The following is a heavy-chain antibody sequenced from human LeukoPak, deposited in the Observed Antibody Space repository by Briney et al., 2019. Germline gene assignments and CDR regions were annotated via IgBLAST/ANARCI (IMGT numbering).Heavy chain of an antibody. CDR1: GFTFSSYA. D-gene: IGHD6-6*01. J-gene: IGHJ5*02. CDR3: AKDGEYSSSSPHWFDP. V-gene: IGHV3-23*01. CDR2: ISGSGGST. Sequence: PGGSLRLSCAASGFTFSSYAMSWVRQAPGKGLEWVSAISGSGGSTYYADSVKGRFTISRDNSKNTLYLQMNSLRAEDTAVYYCAKDGEYSSSSPHWFDPWGQGTLVTVSS.